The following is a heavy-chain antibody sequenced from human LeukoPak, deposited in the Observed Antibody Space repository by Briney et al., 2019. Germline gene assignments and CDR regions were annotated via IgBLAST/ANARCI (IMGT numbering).Heavy chain of an antibody. CDR3: ARGPYKDFWSGYSDY. CDR1: GFTFSSYE. D-gene: IGHD3-3*01. V-gene: IGHV3-48*03. CDR2: ISSSGSTI. J-gene: IGHJ4*02. Sequence: GGSLRLSCAASGFTFSSYEMNWVRQAPGKGLEWVSYISSSGSTIYYADSVKGRFTISRDNAKNSLYLQMNSLRVADTAVYYCARGPYKDFWSGYSDYWGQGTLVTVSS.